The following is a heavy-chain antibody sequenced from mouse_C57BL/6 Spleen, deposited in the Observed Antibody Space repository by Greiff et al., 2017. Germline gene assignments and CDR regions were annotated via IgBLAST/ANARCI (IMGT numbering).Heavy chain of an antibody. Sequence: DVKLVESGGGLVKPGGSLKLSCAASGFTFSSYAMSWVRQTPDKRLEWVATISDGGSYTYYPDNVKGRFTISRDNAKNNLYLQMSHLKSEDTAMYYCSREGDYDGNFDYWGQGTTLTVSS. CDR3: SREGDYDGNFDY. J-gene: IGHJ2*01. CDR2: ISDGGSYT. CDR1: GFTFSSYA. D-gene: IGHD2-4*01. V-gene: IGHV5-4*01.